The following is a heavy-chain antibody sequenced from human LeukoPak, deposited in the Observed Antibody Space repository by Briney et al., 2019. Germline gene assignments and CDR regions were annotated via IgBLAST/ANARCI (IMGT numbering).Heavy chain of an antibody. CDR3: ARDLSEKYCIDY. D-gene: IGHD2-8*02. J-gene: IGHJ4*02. V-gene: IGHV3-30*03. Sequence: GGSLRLSCAASGFTFSSYGMHWVRQAPGKGLEWVAVMSYDGSNKYYADSVKGRFTISRDNSKNTLYLQMNSLRAEDTAIYYCARDLSEKYCIDYWGQGTLVTVSS. CDR2: MSYDGSNK. CDR1: GFTFSSYG.